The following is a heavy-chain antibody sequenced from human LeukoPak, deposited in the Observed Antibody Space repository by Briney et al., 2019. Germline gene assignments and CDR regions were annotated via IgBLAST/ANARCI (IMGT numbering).Heavy chain of an antibody. CDR3: ARGGYDSSAYYLF. CDR1: GGSISSYY. CDR2: IYYGGST. Sequence: SETLSLTCTVSGGSISSYYWSWIRQPPGKGLEWIGYIYYGGSTNYNPSLKSRVTISVDTSKNQFSLKLSSVTAADTAVHYCARGGYDSSAYYLFWGQGTLVTVSS. D-gene: IGHD3-22*01. J-gene: IGHJ4*02. V-gene: IGHV4-59*01.